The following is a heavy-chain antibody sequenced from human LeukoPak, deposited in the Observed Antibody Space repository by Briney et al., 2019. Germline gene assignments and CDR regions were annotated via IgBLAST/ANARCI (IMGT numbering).Heavy chain of an antibody. D-gene: IGHD2-2*02. CDR3: ARVVFDIVVVPAAIRHFDY. Sequence: PSETLSLTCTVSGGSISSGDYYWSWIRQPPGKGLEWIGYIYYSGSTYYNPSLKSRVTISVDTSKNQFSLKLSSVTAADTAVYYCARVVFDIVVVPAAIRHFDYWGQGTLVTVSS. V-gene: IGHV4-30-4*08. J-gene: IGHJ4*02. CDR2: IYYSGST. CDR1: GGSISSGDYY.